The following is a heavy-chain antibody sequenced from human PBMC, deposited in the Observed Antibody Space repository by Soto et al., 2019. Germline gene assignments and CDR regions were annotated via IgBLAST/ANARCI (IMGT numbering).Heavy chain of an antibody. J-gene: IGHJ6*02. Sequence: QVQLQQWGAGLLKPSETLSLTCAVYGGSFSGYYWSWIRQPPGKGLEWIGEINQSGSTNYNPSLKTRVTISGDTSKNQFSLKLSSVTAADTAVYYCSLGTYYYYYYGMDVWGQGTTVTVSS. CDR1: GGSFSGYY. CDR2: INQSGST. V-gene: IGHV4-34*01. CDR3: SLGTYYYYYYGMDV.